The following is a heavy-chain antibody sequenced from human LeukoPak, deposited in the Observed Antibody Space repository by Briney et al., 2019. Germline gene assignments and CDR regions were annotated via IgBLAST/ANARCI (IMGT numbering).Heavy chain of an antibody. CDR2: IYTSGST. CDR1: GGSISSYY. CDR3: ARVWWLQGYFDY. V-gene: IGHV4-4*07. J-gene: IGHJ4*02. D-gene: IGHD5-24*01. Sequence: SETLSLTCTVSGGSISSYYWSWIRQPAGKGLEWIGRIYTSGSTNYNASLKSRVSMSVDTSKNQFSLKLSSVTAADTAVFYCARVWWLQGYFDYWGQGTLVTVSS.